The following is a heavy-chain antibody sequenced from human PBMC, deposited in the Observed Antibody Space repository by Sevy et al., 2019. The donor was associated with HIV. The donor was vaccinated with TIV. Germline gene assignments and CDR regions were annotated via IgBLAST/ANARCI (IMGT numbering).Heavy chain of an antibody. CDR2: IRSRPYGGET. CDR3: SRVPPPRLCSSASCYEGDYYYYGTDV. D-gene: IGHD2-2*01. V-gene: IGHV3-49*03. J-gene: IGHJ6*02. CDR1: GFTFCDYG. Sequence: GGSLRLSCTTSGFTFCDYGMSWFRQAPGKGLEWIGFIRSRPYGGETEYAASVKGRFTISRDDSKSIASLQMSSLKIEDSAVDYCSRVPPPRLCSSASCYEGDYYYYGTDVWGQGTTVTVSS.